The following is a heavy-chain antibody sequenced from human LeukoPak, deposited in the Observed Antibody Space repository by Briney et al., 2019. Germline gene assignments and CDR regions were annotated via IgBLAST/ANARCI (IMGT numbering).Heavy chain of an antibody. CDR1: GGSISSYY. CDR3: ARDVANCGGDCYLAGDAFDI. V-gene: IGHV4-59*01. J-gene: IGHJ3*02. CDR2: IYNSGST. Sequence: SETLSLTCTGSGGSISSYYWSWIRQPPGKGLEWIGYIYNSGSTNYNPSLKSRVTISVDTSKNQFSLKLSSVTAADTAVYYCARDVANCGGDCYLAGDAFDIWGQGTMVAVS. D-gene: IGHD2-21*02.